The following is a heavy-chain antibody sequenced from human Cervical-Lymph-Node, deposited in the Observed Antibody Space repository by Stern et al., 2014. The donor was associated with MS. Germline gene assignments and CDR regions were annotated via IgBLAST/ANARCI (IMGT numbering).Heavy chain of an antibody. Sequence: QLVESGGGLVQPGRSLRLSWAASGFTFDDYAMHWVRQAPGKGLEWVSGISWRSGSIAYADSVKGRFTISRDNAKNSLYLQMNSLRAEDTALYYCAKEMGPAGGTGGFDYWGQGTLVTVSS. D-gene: IGHD6-13*01. CDR3: AKEMGPAGGTGGFDY. V-gene: IGHV3-9*01. CDR2: ISWRSGSI. CDR1: GFTFDDYA. J-gene: IGHJ4*02.